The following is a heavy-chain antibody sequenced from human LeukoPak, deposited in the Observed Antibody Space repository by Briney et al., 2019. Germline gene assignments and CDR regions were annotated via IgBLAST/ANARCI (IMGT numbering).Heavy chain of an antibody. CDR3: AKSGTRYFDWLYH. D-gene: IGHD3-9*01. V-gene: IGHV3-30*02. CDR1: GFTFSSYG. CDR2: IRYDGSNK. Sequence: GGSLRLSCAASGFTFSSYGMHWVRQAPGKGLEWVAFIRYDGSNKYYADSVKGRFTISRDNSKNTLYLQMNSLRGEDTAMYYCAKSGTRYFDWLYHWGQGTLVTASS. J-gene: IGHJ5*02.